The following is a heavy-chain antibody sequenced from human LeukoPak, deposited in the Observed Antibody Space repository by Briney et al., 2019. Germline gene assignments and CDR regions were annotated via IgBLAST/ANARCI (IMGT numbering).Heavy chain of an antibody. Sequence: PGGSLRLSCAASGFTVSTNYMSWVRQAPGKGLEWVSVIYSGSSTYYADSVKGRFTISRDNSNNTLFLQMNSLRAEDTAMYYCARVHYASGTYFDYWGQGTLVTVSS. V-gene: IGHV3-66*01. CDR2: IYSGSST. CDR1: GFTVSTNY. D-gene: IGHD3-10*01. J-gene: IGHJ4*02. CDR3: ARVHYASGTYFDY.